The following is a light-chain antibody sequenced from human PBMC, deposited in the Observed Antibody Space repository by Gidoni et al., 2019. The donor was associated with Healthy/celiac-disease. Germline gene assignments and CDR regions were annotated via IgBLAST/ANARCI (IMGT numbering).Light chain of an antibody. CDR3: QQRSNWPPWT. Sequence: EIVLTQSPATLSLSPGERATLSCRDSQSVSSYLAWYQQKPGQAPRLLIYDASNRATGIPARFSGSGSGTDFTLTISSLEPEDFAVYYCQQRSNWPPWTFXQXTKVEIK. CDR1: QSVSSY. CDR2: DAS. J-gene: IGKJ1*01. V-gene: IGKV3-11*01.